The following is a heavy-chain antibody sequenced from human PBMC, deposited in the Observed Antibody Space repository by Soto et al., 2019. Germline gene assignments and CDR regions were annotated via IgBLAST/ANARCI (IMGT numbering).Heavy chain of an antibody. CDR3: ATLLTSGWYPNWFDP. CDR1: GFTFTNSA. J-gene: IGHJ5*02. D-gene: IGHD6-19*01. V-gene: IGHV1-58*01. Sequence: QMQLVQSGPEVKKPGTSVKVSCKASGFTFTNSAVQWVRQARGQRLEWIGWIVVGSGNTNYAQKFHEKVTITRDMSTNTAYMKLDSLRSEDTAVYYCATLLTSGWYPNWFDPWGRGTLITVSS. CDR2: IVVGSGNT.